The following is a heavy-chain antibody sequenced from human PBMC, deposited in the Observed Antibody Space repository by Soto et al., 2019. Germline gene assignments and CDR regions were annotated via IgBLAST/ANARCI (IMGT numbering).Heavy chain of an antibody. Sequence: PSETISLTGSVSGGSIRSGGYYWSWIRQPPGKGLEWIGYISXSEHTYYNLVLESLVYISLXKYRNHFSLKLTSVNVADTSVYYCARVLNEGYGPGSDVVYNWFDPWGRGTPVTVSS. D-gene: IGHD3-10*01. V-gene: IGHV4-30-2*01. CDR2: ISXSEHT. CDR1: GGSIRSGGYY. J-gene: IGHJ5*02. CDR3: ARVLNEGYGPGSDVVYNWFDP.